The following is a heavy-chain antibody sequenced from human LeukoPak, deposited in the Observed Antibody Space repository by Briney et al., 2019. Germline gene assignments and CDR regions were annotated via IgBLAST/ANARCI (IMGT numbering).Heavy chain of an antibody. CDR1: GGTFSSYA. J-gene: IGHJ4*02. CDR2: IIPILGIA. Sequence: SVKVSCKASGGTFSSYAISWVRQAPGQGLEWMGRIIPILGIANYAQKFQGRVTITADKSTSTAYMELSSLRSEDTAVYYCARTPLTSDCSGGSCYRDYWGQGTLVTVSS. D-gene: IGHD2-15*01. CDR3: ARTPLTSDCSGGSCYRDY. V-gene: IGHV1-69*04.